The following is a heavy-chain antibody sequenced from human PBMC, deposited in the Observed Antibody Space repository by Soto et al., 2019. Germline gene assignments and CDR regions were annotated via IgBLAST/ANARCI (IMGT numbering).Heavy chain of an antibody. CDR2: IFYSGST. D-gene: IGHD2-21*01. Sequence: SETLSLTCNVSGGSISTSRSYWAWIRQPPGKGLEWLANIFYSGSTYYNPSLASRVTVSVDTSKNEFSLKLRSVTAADTAVYYCARQPTTGDTELWFDPLGQGTLVTVS. J-gene: IGHJ5*02. CDR3: ARQPTTGDTELWFDP. V-gene: IGHV4-39*01. CDR1: GGSISTSRSY.